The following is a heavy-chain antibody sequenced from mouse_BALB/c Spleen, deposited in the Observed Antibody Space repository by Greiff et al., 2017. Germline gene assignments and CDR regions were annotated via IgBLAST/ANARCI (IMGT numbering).Heavy chain of an antibody. CDR2: IDTSDSYT. Sequence: QVQLQQPGAELVMPGASVKMSCKASGYTFTDYWMHWVKQRPGQGLEWIGAIDTSDSYTSYNQKFKGKATLTVDESSSTASMQLSSLTSEDSAVYYCARGDGSSLYAMDYWGQGTSVTVSS. D-gene: IGHD1-1*01. CDR1: GYTFTDYW. J-gene: IGHJ4*01. V-gene: IGHV1-69*01. CDR3: ARGDGSSLYAMDY.